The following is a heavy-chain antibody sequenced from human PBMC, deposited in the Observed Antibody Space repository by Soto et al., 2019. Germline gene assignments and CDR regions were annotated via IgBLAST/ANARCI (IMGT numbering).Heavy chain of an antibody. Sequence: QLQLQESDPGLVKLSETLSLTCPVSSGSISSSSYYWGWIRQPPGQGLEWIGRIYYSGSTYYNPSRKSRVTISVDTSKTELALKLSSVPAAGTSVYYCPILVSGRRVCGVQGPLVTVSS. D-gene: IGHD3-10*01. J-gene: IGHJ4*02. CDR2: IYYSGST. V-gene: IGHV4-39*01. CDR3: PILVSGRRVC. CDR1: SGSISSSSYY.